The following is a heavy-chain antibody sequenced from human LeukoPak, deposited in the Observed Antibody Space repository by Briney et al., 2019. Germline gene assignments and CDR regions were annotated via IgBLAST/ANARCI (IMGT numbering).Heavy chain of an antibody. V-gene: IGHV4-61*02. J-gene: IGHJ4*02. CDR1: AGSINSGDYY. CDR2: IYTPGT. CDR3: AKDSGPGSYYPTGDEY. Sequence: SQTLSLTCTVSAGSINSGDYYWSWIRQPAGKGLEWIRRIYTPGTNYNYNPSLKSRVTISIDTSKNQFSLKLTSVTAADTAVYYCAKDSGPGSYYPTGDEYWGQGILVTVSS. D-gene: IGHD3-10*01.